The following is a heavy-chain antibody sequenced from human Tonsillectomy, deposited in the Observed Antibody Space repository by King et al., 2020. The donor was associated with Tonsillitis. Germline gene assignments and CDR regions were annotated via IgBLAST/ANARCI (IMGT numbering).Heavy chain of an antibody. D-gene: IGHD5-24*01. CDR3: ARPEGDGYRWDAFDI. Sequence: QLQESGPGLVKPSETLSLTCTVSGGSISSYYWSWIRQPPGKGLEWVGYIYYSGSTNYNPSLKSRVTMSVETSKNQFSLKLTSVTAADTAVYYCARPEGDGYRWDAFDIWGQGTMVTVSS. J-gene: IGHJ3*02. CDR1: GGSISSYY. CDR2: IYYSGST. V-gene: IGHV4-59*08.